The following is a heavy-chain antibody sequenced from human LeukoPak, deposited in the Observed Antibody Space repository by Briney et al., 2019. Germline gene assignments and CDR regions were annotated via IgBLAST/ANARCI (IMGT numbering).Heavy chain of an antibody. CDR2: ISDSGVSA. CDR1: GFTFRSCA. CDR3: AKGDGSTYVTHFDF. D-gene: IGHD5-18*01. V-gene: IGHV3-23*01. J-gene: IGHJ4*02. Sequence: GSLRLSCAASGFTFRSCAMHWVRQAPGKGLEWVSGISDSGVSAFYTHSVKGRFTISRDNSKNTLYLQMSSLRAEDTAVYYCAKGDGSTYVTHFDFWGQGTLVSVSS.